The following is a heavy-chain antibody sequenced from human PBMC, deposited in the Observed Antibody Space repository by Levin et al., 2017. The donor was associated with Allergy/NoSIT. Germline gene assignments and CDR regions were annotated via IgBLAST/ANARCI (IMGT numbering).Heavy chain of an antibody. D-gene: IGHD3-10*01. CDR1: GGSISSYY. J-gene: IGHJ4*02. V-gene: IGHV4-4*07. CDR3: ARDMGSGRYYN. CDR2: MHTSGST. Sequence: SETLSLTCTVSGGSISSYYWNWIRQPAGKGLEWIGRMHTSGSTNYNPSLKSRLTMSVDTSKNQFSLRLSSVTAADTAVYYCARDMGSGRYYNWGQGTLVTVSS.